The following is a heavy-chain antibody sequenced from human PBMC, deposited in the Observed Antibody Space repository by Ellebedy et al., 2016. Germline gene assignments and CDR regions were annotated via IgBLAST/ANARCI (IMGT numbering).Heavy chain of an antibody. Sequence: GGSLRLXCAASGFTFSSYWMSWVRQAPGKGLEWVANIKQDGSEKYYVDSVKGRFTISRDNAKNSLYLQMNSLRAEDTAVYYCARGPEYYYDSSGYYYWGQGTLVTVSS. CDR3: ARGPEYYYDSSGYYY. D-gene: IGHD3-22*01. V-gene: IGHV3-7*01. CDR2: IKQDGSEK. CDR1: GFTFSSYW. J-gene: IGHJ4*02.